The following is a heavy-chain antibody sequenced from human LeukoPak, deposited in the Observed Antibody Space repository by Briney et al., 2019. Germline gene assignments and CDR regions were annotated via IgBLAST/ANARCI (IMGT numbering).Heavy chain of an antibody. CDR2: ISAYNGNT. CDR1: GFTFTNYG. V-gene: IGHV1-18*01. D-gene: IGHD6-13*01. J-gene: IGHJ4*02. Sequence: ASVKVSCKASGFTFTNYGISWVRQAPGQGLEWMGWISAYNGNTNYAQKLQGRVTMTTDTSTSTAYMELRSLRSDDTAVYYCARDLMYSSSWTFDYWGQGTLVTVSS. CDR3: ARDLMYSSSWTFDY.